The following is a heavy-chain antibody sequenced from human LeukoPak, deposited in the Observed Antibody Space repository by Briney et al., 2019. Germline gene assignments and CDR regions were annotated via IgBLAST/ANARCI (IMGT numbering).Heavy chain of an antibody. Sequence: TPSETLSLTCAVYGGSFSGYYWSWIRQPPGKGLEWIGEINHSGSTNCNPSLKSRVTISVDTSKNQFSLKLSSVTAADTAVYYCARGVSYDFWSGYYTTPYFDYWGQGTLVTVSS. CDR2: INHSGST. V-gene: IGHV4-34*01. D-gene: IGHD3-3*01. J-gene: IGHJ4*02. CDR1: GGSFSGYY. CDR3: ARGVSYDFWSGYYTTPYFDY.